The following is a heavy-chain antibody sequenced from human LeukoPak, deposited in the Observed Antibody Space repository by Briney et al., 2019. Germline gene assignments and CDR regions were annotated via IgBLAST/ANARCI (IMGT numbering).Heavy chain of an antibody. CDR3: ARAYYYDSSGYYPLDY. CDR1: GYTFTSYG. J-gene: IGHJ4*02. CDR2: ISAYKGNT. V-gene: IGHV1-18*01. Sequence: GASVKVSCKASGYTFTSYGINWVRQAPGQGLEWMGWISAYKGNTNYAQKVQGRVTLTTDTSTSTAYMELSSLRSEDTAVYYCARAYYYDSSGYYPLDYWGQGTLVTVSS. D-gene: IGHD3-22*01.